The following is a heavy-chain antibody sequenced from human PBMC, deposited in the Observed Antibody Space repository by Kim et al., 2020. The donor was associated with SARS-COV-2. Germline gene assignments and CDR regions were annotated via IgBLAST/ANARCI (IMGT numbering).Heavy chain of an antibody. J-gene: IGHJ6*02. CDR1: GGSISSYY. V-gene: IGHV4-59*13. Sequence: SETLSLTCTVSGGSISSYYWSWIRQPPGKGLEWIGYIYYSGSTNYNPSLKSRVTISVDTSKNQFSLKLSSVTAADTAVYYCARGLLRFLEWLPSTWYYYGMDVWGQGTTVTVSS. CDR2: IYYSGST. CDR3: ARGLLRFLEWLPSTWYYYGMDV. D-gene: IGHD3-3*01.